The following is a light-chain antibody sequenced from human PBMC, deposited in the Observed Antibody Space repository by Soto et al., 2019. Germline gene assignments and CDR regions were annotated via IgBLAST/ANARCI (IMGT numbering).Light chain of an antibody. V-gene: IGLV1-44*01. CDR2: NNN. CDR3: AAXXDSLNGVV. J-gene: IGLJ3*02. Sequence: QSVLTQPPSASGTPGQRVTIACSGSSSNIGSTTVKWYQQLPGTAPKLLIYNNNQRPSGVPDRFSGSKSGTSASLAISGLXSEXXXDYYXAAXXDSLNGVVFGGGTKLTVL. CDR1: SSNIGSTT.